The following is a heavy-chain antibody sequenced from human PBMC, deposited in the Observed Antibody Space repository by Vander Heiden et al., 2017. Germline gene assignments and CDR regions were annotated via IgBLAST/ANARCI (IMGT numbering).Heavy chain of an antibody. Sequence: EVQLVESGGGLVKPGGSLRLSCAASGFTFRNAWMSWVRQAPGKGLEWVGRIKSKTDGGTTDYAAPVKGRFTISRDDSKNTLYLQMNSLKTEDTAVYYCTTDRSQVWFGVDYWGQGTLVTVSS. V-gene: IGHV3-15*01. CDR3: TTDRSQVWFGVDY. D-gene: IGHD3-10*01. CDR1: GFTFRNAW. J-gene: IGHJ4*02. CDR2: IKSKTDGGTT.